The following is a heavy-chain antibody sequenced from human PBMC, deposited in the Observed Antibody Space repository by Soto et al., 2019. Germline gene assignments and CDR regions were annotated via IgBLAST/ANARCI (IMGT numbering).Heavy chain of an antibody. Sequence: ASVTVSCKASGYTFSNYAIHWVRQAPGQRLEWMGWINAGNGNTKSSQKFQGRVTITRDTSAGTAYMDLSSLRSEDTAVYYCARDLRGGSFLDYYYYGMDVWG. D-gene: IGHD1-26*01. CDR3: ARDLRGGSFLDYYYYGMDV. V-gene: IGHV1-3*01. CDR1: GYTFSNYA. CDR2: INAGNGNT. J-gene: IGHJ6*02.